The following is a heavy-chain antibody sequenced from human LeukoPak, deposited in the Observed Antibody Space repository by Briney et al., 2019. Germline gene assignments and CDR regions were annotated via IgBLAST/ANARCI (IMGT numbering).Heavy chain of an antibody. CDR2: ISGSGGST. CDR1: GFTFNNYG. V-gene: IGHV3-23*01. CDR3: AKGRGVVRGVMSAFDI. D-gene: IGHD3-10*01. J-gene: IGHJ3*02. Sequence: GGSLRLSCAASGFTFNNYGMSWVRQAPGKGLEWVSAISGSGGSTYYADSVKGRFTISRDNSKNTLYLQMNSLRAEDTAVYYCAKGRGVVRGVMSAFDIWGQGTMVTVSS.